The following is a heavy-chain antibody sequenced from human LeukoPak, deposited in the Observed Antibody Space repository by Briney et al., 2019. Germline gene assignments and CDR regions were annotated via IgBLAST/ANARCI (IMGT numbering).Heavy chain of an antibody. CDR2: ISAYNGNT. V-gene: IGHV1-18*01. CDR1: GYTFTSYG. Sequence: ASVKVPCKASGYTFTSYGISWVRQAPGQGLEWMGWISAYNGNTNYAQKLQGRVTMTTDTSTSTAYMELRSLRSDDTAVYYCARQSRIAAAGGVVHYYYYMDVWGKGTTVTVSS. CDR3: ARQSRIAAAGGVVHYYYYMDV. J-gene: IGHJ6*03. D-gene: IGHD6-13*01.